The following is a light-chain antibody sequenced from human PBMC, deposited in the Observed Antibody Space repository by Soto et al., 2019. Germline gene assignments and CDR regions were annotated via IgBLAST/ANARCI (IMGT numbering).Light chain of an antibody. CDR3: QQLNSYPIT. Sequence: EIVLSQSPGTLSLSPGARATLSCMASQTVSSSYLAWYQQKPGQAPRLLIYGGSSRATGIPDRFSGSGSGTDFTLTISSLQPEDFATYYCQQLNSYPITFGQGTRLEI. CDR1: QTVSSSY. V-gene: IGKV3-20*01. J-gene: IGKJ5*01. CDR2: GGS.